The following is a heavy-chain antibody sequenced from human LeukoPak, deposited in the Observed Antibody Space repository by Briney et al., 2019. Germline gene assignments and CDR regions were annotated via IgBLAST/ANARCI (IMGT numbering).Heavy chain of an antibody. CDR1: GVSFSSYG. D-gene: IGHD6-6*01. Sequence: GGSLRLSCAASGVSFSSYGMHWVRQAPGKGLEWVAFIRFTISRDNSKNTLYLQMNSLRAEDTAVYYCAKDTYSSSSVIDYWGQGTLVTVSS. V-gene: IGHV3-30*02. CDR3: AKDTYSSSSVIDY. J-gene: IGHJ4*02.